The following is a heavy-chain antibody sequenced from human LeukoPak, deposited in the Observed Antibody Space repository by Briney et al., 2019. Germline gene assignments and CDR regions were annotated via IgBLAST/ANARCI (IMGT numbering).Heavy chain of an antibody. CDR1: GGTFSSYA. V-gene: IGHV1-24*01. CDR3: ATPTVTADYYYYYMDV. J-gene: IGHJ6*03. CDR2: FDPEDGET. Sequence: ASVKVSCKASGGTFSSYAISWVRQAPGKGLEWMGGFDPEDGETIYAQKFQGRVTMTEDTSTDTAYMELSSLRSEDTAVYYCATPTVTADYYYYYMDVWGKGTTVTVSS. D-gene: IGHD4-11*01.